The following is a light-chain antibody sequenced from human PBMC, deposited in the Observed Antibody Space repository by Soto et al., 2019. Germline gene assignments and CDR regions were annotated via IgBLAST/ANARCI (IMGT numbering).Light chain of an antibody. Sequence: SYELTQPPSVSVAPGQTARMTCGGENIGGKSVHWYQQKPGQAPVVVVFHDKDRPSGIPERFSGSNSGSAATLTIARVEAGDEADYFCQVWDSSSDEGVFGPGTQQTVL. J-gene: IGLJ1*01. CDR2: HDK. CDR3: QVWDSSSDEGV. CDR1: NIGGKS. V-gene: IGLV3-21*02.